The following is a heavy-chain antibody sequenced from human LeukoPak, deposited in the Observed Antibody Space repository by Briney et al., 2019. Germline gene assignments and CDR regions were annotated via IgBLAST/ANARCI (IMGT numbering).Heavy chain of an antibody. Sequence: GGSLRLSCVASGFTFSSSSMQWVRQAPGKGLEFVAAISNSGDNTRHADAVEGRFTISRDNSKNTLYLKMHSLRAEDMAVYYCARELSYYYLDVWGTGTTVTVSS. J-gene: IGHJ6*03. V-gene: IGHV3-64*02. CDR2: ISNSGDNT. CDR1: GFTFSSSS. CDR3: ARELSYYYLDV.